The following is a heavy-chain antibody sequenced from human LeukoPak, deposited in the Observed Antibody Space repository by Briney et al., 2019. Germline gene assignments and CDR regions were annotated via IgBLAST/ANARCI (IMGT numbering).Heavy chain of an antibody. CDR3: ARVSGKGPLDY. V-gene: IGHV3-21*01. CDR1: GFTFSSYS. Sequence: PGGSLRLSCAASGFTFSSYSMNWVRQAPGKGLEWVSSISSSSSYIYYADSVKGRFTISRDNSKNTLYLQMNSLRAEDTAVYYCARVSGKGPLDYWGQGTLVTVSS. D-gene: IGHD4-23*01. CDR2: ISSSSSYI. J-gene: IGHJ4*02.